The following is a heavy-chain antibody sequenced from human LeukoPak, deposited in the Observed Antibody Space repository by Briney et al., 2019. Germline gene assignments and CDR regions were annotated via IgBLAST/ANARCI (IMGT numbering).Heavy chain of an antibody. V-gene: IGHV3-23*01. CDR3: AKDRDYGFNSGNY. D-gene: IGHD4-23*01. CDR2: ISSGGDNT. Sequence: GGSLRLSCAASGFTFSTYAMSGVRQAPGKGLEWVSGISSGGDNTYYADSVKGRFTMSRDNSKNTLYLHMNSLRAEDTAVYYCAKDRDYGFNSGNYWGQGTLVTVSS. CDR1: GFTFSTYA. J-gene: IGHJ4*02.